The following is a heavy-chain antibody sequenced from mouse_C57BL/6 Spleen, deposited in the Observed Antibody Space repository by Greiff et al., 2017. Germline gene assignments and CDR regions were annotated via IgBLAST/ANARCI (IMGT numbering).Heavy chain of an antibody. CDR3: AIKGGYYGSCLGLFGY. V-gene: IGHV1-74*01. CDR1: GYTFTRYW. CDR2: IHPSDSDT. J-gene: IGHJ2*01. D-gene: IGHD1-1*01. Sequence: QVQLQQPGAELVKPGASVTVSCKASGYTFTRYWMHWVKQRPGQGLEWIGRIHPSDSDTNYNHKFKGKATLTADNSSSTAYMQLSSLPSECSTVDDCAIKGGYYGSCLGLFGYWGQGTTLTVSS.